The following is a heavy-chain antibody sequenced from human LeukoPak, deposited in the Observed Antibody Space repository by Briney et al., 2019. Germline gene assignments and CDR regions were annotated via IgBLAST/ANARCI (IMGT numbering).Heavy chain of an antibody. D-gene: IGHD5-18*01. CDR3: ARLFGHSYGLVDY. Sequence: SETVSPSCTVYGGSISSRIYNWGWICQPPRKGLKWVGSIYYSGSTHYRPSLKSRVTISVDTSQNQFSLQLSSVTAADTAVYYCARLFGHSYGLVDYWGQGTLVTVSS. V-gene: IGHV4-39*01. CDR2: IYYSGST. J-gene: IGHJ4*02. CDR1: GGSISSRIYN.